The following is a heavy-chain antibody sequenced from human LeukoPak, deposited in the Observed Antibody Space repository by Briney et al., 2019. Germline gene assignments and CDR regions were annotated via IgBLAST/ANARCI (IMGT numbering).Heavy chain of an antibody. CDR2: ISDYNGNT. CDR1: GYTFTSYG. CDR3: ARDESPYSSSWYNWFDP. D-gene: IGHD6-13*01. Sequence: ASVKVSCKASGYTFTSYGISWVRQAPGHGLEWMGWISDYNGNTNYAQKLQGRVNMTTDTSTSTAYMELRSLRSDDTAVYYCARDESPYSSSWYNWFDPWGQGTLVTVSS. V-gene: IGHV1-18*01. J-gene: IGHJ5*02.